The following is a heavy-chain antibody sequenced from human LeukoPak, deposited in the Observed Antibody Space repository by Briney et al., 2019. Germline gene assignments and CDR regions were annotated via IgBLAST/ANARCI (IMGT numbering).Heavy chain of an antibody. J-gene: IGHJ1*01. CDR1: GFTFSSYG. CDR3: AREYAFQH. CDR2: ISYDGRNK. V-gene: IGHV3-30*03. Sequence: GRSLRLSCAASGFTFSSYGMHWVRQAPGKGLEWVAVISYDGRNKYYADSVKGRFTISRDNAKNSLYLQMNSLRAEDTAVYYCAREYAFQHWGQGTLVTVSS.